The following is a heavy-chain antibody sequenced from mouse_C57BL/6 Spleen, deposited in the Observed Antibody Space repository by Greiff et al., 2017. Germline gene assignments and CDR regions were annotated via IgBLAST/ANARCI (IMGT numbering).Heavy chain of an antibody. Sequence: EVKVVESGGGLVQPKGSLKLSCAASGFSFNTYAMNWVRQAPGKGLEWAARIRSKSNNYATYYADSVKDRFTISRDDSESMLYLQMNNLKTEDTAMYYCVTLEGFAYWGQGTLVTVSA. CDR3: VTLEGFAY. CDR2: IRSKSNNYAT. V-gene: IGHV10-1*01. CDR1: GFSFNTYA. J-gene: IGHJ3*01. D-gene: IGHD2-10*02.